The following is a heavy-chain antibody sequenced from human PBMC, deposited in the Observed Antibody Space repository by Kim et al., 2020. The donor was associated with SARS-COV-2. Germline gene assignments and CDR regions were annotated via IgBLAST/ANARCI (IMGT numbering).Heavy chain of an antibody. V-gene: IGHV3-21*01. J-gene: IGHJ4*02. D-gene: IGHD5-12*01. Sequence: EDSVKSQIPISKDNAKNSLYMQMNSLRAENTAVYYCARGDRRDGYNYSYWGQGTLVTVSS. CDR3: ARGDRRDGYNYSY.